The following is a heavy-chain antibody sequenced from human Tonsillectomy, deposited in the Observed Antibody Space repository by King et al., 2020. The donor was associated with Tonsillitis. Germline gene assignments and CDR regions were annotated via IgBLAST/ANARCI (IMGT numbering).Heavy chain of an antibody. V-gene: IGHV3-9*01. Sequence: VQLVESGGGLVQPGRSLRLSCAASGFTFDDYAMHWVRQGPGKGLEWVSGISWDSGMIGYADSVKGRFTISRDNAKNSLYLQMNSLRAEDTAFYYCAKDRDYGDYGYDCFDIWGQGTLVTVSS. CDR3: AKDRDYGDYGYDCFDI. CDR2: ISWDSGMI. CDR1: GFTFDDYA. J-gene: IGHJ3*02. D-gene: IGHD4-17*01.